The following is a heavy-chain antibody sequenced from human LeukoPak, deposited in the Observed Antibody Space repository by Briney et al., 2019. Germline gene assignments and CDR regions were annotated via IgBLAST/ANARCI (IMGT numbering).Heavy chain of an antibody. D-gene: IGHD1-14*01. Sequence: SQTLSLTCTVSGGSITSGPHYWNWIRQSAEKGLEWIGRVQATGSLDYNPSLKSRVTISMDTSTNRFSLMMTSLTTTDTAVYYCARGTKSPRTTVLTSFWYFDLWGRGTLVTVSS. V-gene: IGHV4-61*02. CDR2: VQATGSL. CDR1: GGSITSGPHY. J-gene: IGHJ2*01. CDR3: ARGTKSPRTTVLTSFWYFDL.